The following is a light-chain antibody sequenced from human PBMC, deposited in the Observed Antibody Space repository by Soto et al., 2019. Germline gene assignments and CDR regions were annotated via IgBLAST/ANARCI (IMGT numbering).Light chain of an antibody. V-gene: IGLV2-14*01. CDR2: DVS. CDR3: SSYTSSSTYV. Sequence: QSVLAQPASVSGSSGQSITISCTGTRSDVGGYNYVSWYQQHPGKAPKLMIYDVSNRPSGVSNRFSGSKSGNTASLTISGLQAEDEADYYCSSYTSSSTYVFGTGTKVTVL. J-gene: IGLJ1*01. CDR1: RSDVGGYNY.